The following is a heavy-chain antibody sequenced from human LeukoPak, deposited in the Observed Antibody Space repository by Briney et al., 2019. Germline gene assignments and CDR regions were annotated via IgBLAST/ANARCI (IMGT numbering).Heavy chain of an antibody. Sequence: GGSLRLSCAASGFTFSTYSMNWVRQAPGKGLEWVSYISSSSSTIYYADSVKGRFTISRDNAKNSLYLQMNGLTDEDTAVYYCARVIGYYYGMDVWGQGTTVTVSS. D-gene: IGHD3-16*02. CDR2: ISSSSSTI. V-gene: IGHV3-48*02. J-gene: IGHJ6*02. CDR3: ARVIGYYYGMDV. CDR1: GFTFSTYS.